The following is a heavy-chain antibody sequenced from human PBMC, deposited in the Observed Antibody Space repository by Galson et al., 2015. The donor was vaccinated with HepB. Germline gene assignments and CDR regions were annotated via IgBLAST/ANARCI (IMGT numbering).Heavy chain of an antibody. J-gene: IGHJ4*02. Sequence: WYNDYAVSVKSRITINPDTSKNQFSLQLNSVTPEDTAVYYCARDRGGIYYDYWGQGTLVTVSS. D-gene: IGHD1-26*01. CDR3: ARDRGGIYYDY. CDR2: WYN. V-gene: IGHV6-1*01.